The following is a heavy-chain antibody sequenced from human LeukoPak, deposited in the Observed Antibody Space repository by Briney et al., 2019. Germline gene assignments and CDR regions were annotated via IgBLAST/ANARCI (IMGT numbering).Heavy chain of an antibody. CDR3: ARENGDYVDAFDI. Sequence: PGGSLRLSCATSGFTFSNAWMTWVRQAQGKGLEWVSSISSSSSYIYYADSVKGRFTISRDNAKNSLYLQMNSLRAEDTAVYYCARENGDYVDAFDIWGQGTMVTVSS. V-gene: IGHV3-21*01. CDR1: GFTFSNAW. D-gene: IGHD4-17*01. CDR2: ISSSSSYI. J-gene: IGHJ3*02.